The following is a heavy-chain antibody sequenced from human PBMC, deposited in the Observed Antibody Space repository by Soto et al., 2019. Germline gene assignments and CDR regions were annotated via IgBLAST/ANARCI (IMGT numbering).Heavy chain of an antibody. D-gene: IGHD6-13*01. CDR3: ASIAAPGTTHFDF. J-gene: IGHJ4*02. CDR2: IYYSGNT. Sequence: ETLSLTCTVSGGSLGSIGYYWGWIRQSPGKGLEWIGNIYYSGNTFYNPSLKSRVTISVDTSKNQIYLHLSAVTAADTAIFYCASIAAPGTTHFDFWGQGTLVTASS. V-gene: IGHV4-39*01. CDR1: GGSLGSIGYY.